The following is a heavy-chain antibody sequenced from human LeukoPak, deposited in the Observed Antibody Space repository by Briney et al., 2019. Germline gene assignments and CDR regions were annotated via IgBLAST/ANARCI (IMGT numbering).Heavy chain of an antibody. CDR3: ARDIYGSGYGFFDY. V-gene: IGHV4-59*01. D-gene: IGHD3-10*01. CDR1: GVSMSTYY. Sequence: SETLSLTCTVSGVSMSTYYWSWIRQSPEKGLEWLAYIHYSGSININPSLKGRLAISIDTSKNQFSLKVNSVTAADTAVYYCARDIYGSGYGFFDYGGQGTLVTVSS. CDR2: IHYSGSI. J-gene: IGHJ4*02.